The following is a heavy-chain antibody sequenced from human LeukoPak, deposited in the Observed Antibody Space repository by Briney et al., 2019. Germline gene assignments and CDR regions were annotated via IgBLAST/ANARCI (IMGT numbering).Heavy chain of an antibody. V-gene: IGHV3-48*03. Sequence: GGSLRLSCEASGFTFSTYEMNWVRQAPGKGLEWVSYINRGGGIAYYVDSVRGRFTISRDNTKNALYLQMNSLRAEDTAVYYCAALWFDPWGQGTLVTVPS. CDR1: GFTFSTYE. CDR3: AALWFDP. J-gene: IGHJ5*02. CDR2: INRGGGIA.